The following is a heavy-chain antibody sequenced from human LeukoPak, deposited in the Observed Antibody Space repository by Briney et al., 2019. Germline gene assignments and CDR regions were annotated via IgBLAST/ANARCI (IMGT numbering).Heavy chain of an antibody. J-gene: IGHJ4*02. CDR2: LYSDGNT. V-gene: IGHV3-53*01. D-gene: IGHD1-14*01. CDR3: ARGVEPLAANTLAY. Sequence: GGSLRLSCAASGFTVITNDMTWVRQAPGKGLEWVSVLYSDGNTKYADSVQGRFTISRDNSKNSLYLEMNSLSPDDTAVYYCARGVEPLAANTLAYWGQGTLVTVSS. CDR1: GFTVITND.